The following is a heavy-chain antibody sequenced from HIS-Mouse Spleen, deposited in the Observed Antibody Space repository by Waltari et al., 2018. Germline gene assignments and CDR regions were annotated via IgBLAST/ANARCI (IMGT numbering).Heavy chain of an antibody. D-gene: IGHD5-12*01. Sequence: QVQLVESGGGVVQPGRSLRLSCAASGFTFSSYAMHWVRQAPGKGLWLVAVISYDGSNKYYADSVKGRFTISRDNSKNTLYLQMNSLRAEDTAVYYCARRYSGYDLGYWGQGTLVTVSS. V-gene: IGHV3-30*04. CDR1: GFTFSSYA. CDR2: ISYDGSNK. CDR3: ARRYSGYDLGY. J-gene: IGHJ4*02.